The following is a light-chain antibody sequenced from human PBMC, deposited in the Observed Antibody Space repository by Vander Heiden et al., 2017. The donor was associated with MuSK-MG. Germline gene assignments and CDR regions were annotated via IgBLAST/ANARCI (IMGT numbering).Light chain of an antibody. V-gene: IGKV3-15*01. J-gene: IGKJ4*01. Sequence: EIEMTQSPGTLSVSPGEGVTLSCRASRSIGHNLAWYQQRPGQPPRLLIYLASSRATGLPARFSRSGSGTEFTLTISSLHSEDFAVYFCQEDDDWPLTFGGGTRVEIK. CDR1: RSIGHN. CDR3: QEDDDWPLT. CDR2: LAS.